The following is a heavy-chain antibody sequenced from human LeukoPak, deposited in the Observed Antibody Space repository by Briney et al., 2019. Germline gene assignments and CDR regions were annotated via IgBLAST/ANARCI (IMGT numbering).Heavy chain of an antibody. CDR1: GYTFTSYY. V-gene: IGHV1-46*01. D-gene: IGHD4-11*01. J-gene: IGHJ5*02. CDR2: INPSGGST. CDR3: AKDRLQNWFDP. Sequence: ASVKVSCKASGYTFTSYYMHWVRQAPGQGLEWMGIINPSGGSTSYAQKFQGRVTMTRDTSTSTVYMELSSLRSEDTAVYYCAKDRLQNWFDPWGQGTLVTVSS.